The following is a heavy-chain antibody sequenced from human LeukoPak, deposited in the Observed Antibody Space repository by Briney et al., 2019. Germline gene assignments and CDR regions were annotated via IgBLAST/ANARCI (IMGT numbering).Heavy chain of an antibody. D-gene: IGHD3-10*01. Sequence: ASVKVSCKASGYSFTGHYMHWVRQAPGQGLEWMGWINPKSGGTNYAQKFQGRVTMTRDTSISTAYMDMSSLRSDDAAVYYCARNLWFGESSDAFDMWGQGTMVTVSS. CDR2: INPKSGGT. V-gene: IGHV1-2*02. J-gene: IGHJ3*02. CDR3: ARNLWFGESSDAFDM. CDR1: GYSFTGHY.